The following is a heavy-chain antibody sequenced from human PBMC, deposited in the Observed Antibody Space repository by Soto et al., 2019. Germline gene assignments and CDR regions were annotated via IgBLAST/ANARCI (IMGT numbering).Heavy chain of an antibody. J-gene: IGHJ5*02. Sequence: QVQLQESGPGLVKPSETLSLTCTVSGGSISSYYWSWIRQPPGKGLEWIGYIYYSGSTNYNPSLKSRVTISVDTSKNQFSLKLSSVTAADTAVYYCARETDFWSGYIRAFDPWGQGTLVTVSS. CDR3: ARETDFWSGYIRAFDP. CDR1: GGSISSYY. V-gene: IGHV4-59*01. D-gene: IGHD3-3*01. CDR2: IYYSGST.